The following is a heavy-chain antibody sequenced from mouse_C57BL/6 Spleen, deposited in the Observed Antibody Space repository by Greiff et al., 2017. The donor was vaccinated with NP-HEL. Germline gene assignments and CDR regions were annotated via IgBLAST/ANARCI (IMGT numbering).Heavy chain of an antibody. D-gene: IGHD1-1*01. CDR2: IYPGDGDT. CDR3: AGYYYGSRYYFDY. Sequence: VQLQQSGPELVKPGASVKISCKASGYAFSSSWMNWVKQRPGKGLEWIGRIYPGDGDTNYNGKFKGKATLTADKSSSTAYMQLSSLTSEDSAVYFCAGYYYGSRYYFDYWGQGTTLTVSS. CDR1: GYAFSSSW. V-gene: IGHV1-82*01. J-gene: IGHJ2*01.